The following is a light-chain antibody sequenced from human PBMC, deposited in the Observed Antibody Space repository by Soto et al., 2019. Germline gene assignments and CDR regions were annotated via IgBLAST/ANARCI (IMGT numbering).Light chain of an antibody. V-gene: IGKV3-11*01. Sequence: EIVLTQSPATLSLSPGERATLSCRASQSVSSYLAWYQQNPGQAPRLLIYDASNRTAGITARFSGSGSRTDFTRTSSSLEPEDFAVYYCQERSNWRAWTFGQGTKVEIK. J-gene: IGKJ1*01. CDR2: DAS. CDR1: QSVSSY. CDR3: QERSNWRAWT.